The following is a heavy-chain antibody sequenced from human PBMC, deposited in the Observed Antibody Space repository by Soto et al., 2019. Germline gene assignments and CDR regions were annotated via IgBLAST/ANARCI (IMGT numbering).Heavy chain of an antibody. V-gene: IGHV3-23*01. D-gene: IGHD1-26*01. J-gene: IGHJ4*02. CDR1: GFTFSSYA. CDR2: ITFRGDYT. Sequence: EVQLLASGGGLVQPGGSLRLSCAASGFTFSSYAMSWVRQAPGKGLEWLAGITFRGDYTYYADSVKGRFTLSRDNSRNRLDLQMDSLKVEDTALYYCAKLGTMGVFDNWGQGTLLTVSS. CDR3: AKLGTMGVFDN.